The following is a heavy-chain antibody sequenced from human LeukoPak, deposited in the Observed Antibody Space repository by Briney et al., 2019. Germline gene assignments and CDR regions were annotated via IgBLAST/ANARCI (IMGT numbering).Heavy chain of an antibody. D-gene: IGHD5-18*01. CDR1: GGSISNTNW. V-gene: IGHV4-59*08. J-gene: IGHJ4*02. CDR3: ARRAPYSYEWSTLDY. CDR2: IYYSGST. Sequence: SGTLSLTCGVSGGSISNTNWWSWIRQPPGKGLEWIGYIYYSGSTNYNPSLKSRVTISVDTSKNQFSLKLSSVTAADTAVYYCARRAPYSYEWSTLDYWGQGTLVTVSS.